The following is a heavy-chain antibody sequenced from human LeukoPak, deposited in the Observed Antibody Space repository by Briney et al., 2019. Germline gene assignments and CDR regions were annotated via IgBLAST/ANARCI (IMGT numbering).Heavy chain of an antibody. CDR3: AKDLYDSSGPLGDAFDI. V-gene: IGHV3-23*01. CDR2: ISGGGGST. D-gene: IGHD3-22*01. Sequence: PGGSLRLSCAASGFTFSSYAMSWVRQAPGKGLEWVSAISGGGGSTYYADSVKGRFTISRDNSKNTLYLQMNSLRAEDTAVYYCAKDLYDSSGPLGDAFDIWGQGTMVTVSS. J-gene: IGHJ3*02. CDR1: GFTFSSYA.